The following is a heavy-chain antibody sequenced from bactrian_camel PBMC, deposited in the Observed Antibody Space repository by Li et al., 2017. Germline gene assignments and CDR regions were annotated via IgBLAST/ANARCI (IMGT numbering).Heavy chain of an antibody. D-gene: IGHD2*01. Sequence: HVQLVESGGGSVQAGGSLRLSCKVSGHSRGSNCVGWYRLPPGRAPAEREGIAAIRRSGGETWYAGSVKGRFTVSGNNAKNAVYLQMNSLKPEDTGMYFCAADWKNIRPAGGPRYGGGECKYFGMDYWGKGTQVTVS. CDR1: GHSRGSNC. V-gene: IGHV3-3*01. J-gene: IGHJ7*01. CDR2: IRRSGGET.